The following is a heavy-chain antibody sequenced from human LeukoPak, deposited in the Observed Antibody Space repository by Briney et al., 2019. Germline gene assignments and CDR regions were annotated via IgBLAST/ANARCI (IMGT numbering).Heavy chain of an antibody. Sequence: HPGGSLRLSCAASGFTFSSYSVNWVRQAPGKGLEWVSYISSSSGNIYYADSVKGRFTISRDNAKTSLYLQMNSLRAEDTAVYYCARDLHYYGSGSFMDVWGKGTTVTISS. V-gene: IGHV3-48*01. D-gene: IGHD3-10*01. CDR3: ARDLHYYGSGSFMDV. J-gene: IGHJ6*04. CDR2: ISSSSGNI. CDR1: GFTFSSYS.